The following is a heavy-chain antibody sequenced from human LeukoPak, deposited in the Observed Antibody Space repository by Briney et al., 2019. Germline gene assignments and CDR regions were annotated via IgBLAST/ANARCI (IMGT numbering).Heavy chain of an antibody. J-gene: IGHJ4*02. CDR2: ISGSGGST. D-gene: IGHD2-15*01. Sequence: GGSLRLSCAAPGFTFSSYAMSWVRQAPGKGLEWVSAISGSGGSTYHADSVKGRFTISRDNSKNTLYLQMNSLRAEDTAVYYCAKVEYCSGGSCYFFDYWGQGTLVTVSS. CDR3: AKVEYCSGGSCYFFDY. V-gene: IGHV3-23*01. CDR1: GFTFSSYA.